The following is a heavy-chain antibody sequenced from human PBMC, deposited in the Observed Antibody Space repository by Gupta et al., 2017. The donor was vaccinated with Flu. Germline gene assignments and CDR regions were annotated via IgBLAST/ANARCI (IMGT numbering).Heavy chain of an antibody. Sequence: QVQLVQSGAEVEKPGASVKVSCQASGYTFTSYDINWVRQAPGQGLEWMGWMSPNSGNTGYAQKFQGRVTMTRDTSISTAYMELSSLGSDDTAVYYCGRGVEAGIDYWGQGTLVTVSS. V-gene: IGHV1-8*01. D-gene: IGHD2-15*01. CDR1: GYTFTSYD. CDR3: GRGVEAGIDY. J-gene: IGHJ4*02. CDR2: MSPNSGNT.